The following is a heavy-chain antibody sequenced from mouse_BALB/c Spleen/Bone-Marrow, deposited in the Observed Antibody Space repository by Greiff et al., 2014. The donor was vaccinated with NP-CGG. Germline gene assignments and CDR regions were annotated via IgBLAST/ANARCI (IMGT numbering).Heavy chain of an antibody. V-gene: IGHV5-9-3*01. D-gene: IGHD4-1*01. CDR1: DFTFSGYA. CDR2: ISSGGSYT. CDR3: ASLTGRDY. J-gene: IGHJ2*01. Sequence: DVHLVESGGGLVKPGGSLKLSCAASDFTFSGYAMSWVRQTPEKRLEWVATISSGGSYTYYPDSVKGRFTISRDNAKNTLYLQMSSLRSEDTAMYYCASLTGRDYWGQGTTLTVSA.